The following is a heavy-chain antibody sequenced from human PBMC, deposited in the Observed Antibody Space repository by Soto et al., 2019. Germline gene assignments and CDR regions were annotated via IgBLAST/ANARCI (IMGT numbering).Heavy chain of an antibody. CDR3: ALPSSWYPYGMDV. CDR2: NDHRVSYT. J-gene: IGHJ6*02. CDR1: GYRFTSHS. Sequence: GESMKISCKGSGYRFTSHSTSWVRQMPVKGIEWMGRNDHRVSYTNNIPAFQGNVTISVDKTISTAYLQGRSLKASDTAMYYCALPSSWYPYGMDVWGQGTTVTVSS. V-gene: IGHV5-10-1*01. D-gene: IGHD6-13*01.